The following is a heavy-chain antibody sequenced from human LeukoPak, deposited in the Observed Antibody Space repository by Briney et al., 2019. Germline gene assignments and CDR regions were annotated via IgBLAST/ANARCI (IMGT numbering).Heavy chain of an antibody. CDR2: ITSSSSYT. CDR1: GFTFSSYS. Sequence: GGSPRLSCAASGFTFSSYSMNWVRQAPGKGLEWVSFITSSSSYTYYSDSVRGRFTISRDNAKNSLYLQMSSLRAEDTAVYYCARDYYDSSGYTLRANWGQGTQVTVSS. J-gene: IGHJ4*02. D-gene: IGHD3-22*01. CDR3: ARDYYDSSGYTLRAN. V-gene: IGHV3-21*01.